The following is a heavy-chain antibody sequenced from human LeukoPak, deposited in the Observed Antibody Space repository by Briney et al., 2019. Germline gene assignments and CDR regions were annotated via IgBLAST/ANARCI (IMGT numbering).Heavy chain of an antibody. CDR2: INSDGSST. CDR3: ARRDTAGTVDY. Sequence: GSLRLSCAASGFTFSNYWMHWVRQAPGKGLVWVSRINSDGSSTTYADSVKGRFTISRDNAKNTLYLQMNSLRAEDTAVYYCARRDTAGTVDYWGQGTLVTVSS. J-gene: IGHJ4*02. CDR1: GFTFSNYW. V-gene: IGHV3-74*01. D-gene: IGHD3-16*02.